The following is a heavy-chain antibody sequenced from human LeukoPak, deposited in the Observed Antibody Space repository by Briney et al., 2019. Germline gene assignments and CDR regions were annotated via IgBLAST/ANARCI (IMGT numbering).Heavy chain of an antibody. J-gene: IGHJ5*02. Sequence: GASVKVSCKASGYTFTNYGISWVRQAPGQGLEWMGWINTYNGNTNYAQKLRGRVTMTTDTSTSTAYMELRSLRSDDTAVYYCARGQGPWFDPWGQGTLVTVSS. V-gene: IGHV1-18*01. CDR1: GYTFTNYG. CDR3: ARGQGPWFDP. CDR2: INTYNGNT.